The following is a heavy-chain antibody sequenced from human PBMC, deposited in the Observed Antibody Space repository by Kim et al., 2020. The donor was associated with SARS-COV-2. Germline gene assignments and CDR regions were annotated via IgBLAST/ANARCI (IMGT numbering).Heavy chain of an antibody. J-gene: IGHJ5*02. D-gene: IGHD5-12*01. CDR1: GYTFTSYA. V-gene: IGHV7-4-1*02. CDR3: ARHVEGRGYNGFCP. Sequence: ASVKVSCKASGYTFTSYAMNWVRQAPGQGLEWMGWINTITGNPTYAQGFTGRFVFSLDTSVSTAYMQISSLKTEDTAVYYCARHVEGRGYNGFCPWGQGTLVTVSS. CDR2: INTITGNP.